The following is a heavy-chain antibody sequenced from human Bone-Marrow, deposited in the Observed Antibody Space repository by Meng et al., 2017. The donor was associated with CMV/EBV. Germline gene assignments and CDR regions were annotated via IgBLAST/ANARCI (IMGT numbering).Heavy chain of an antibody. D-gene: IGHD2-21*01. CDR3: ARAYCGDIARAPAY. Sequence: ESLKIYCPASGFTFSSYAMHWVRQAPGKGMEWVANIKQDGSEKYYVDSVKARFTISRDKAKNSLFLQMSTLRVEDTAVYYCARAYCGDIARAPAYWGQGTLVTVSS. J-gene: IGHJ4*02. CDR2: IKQDGSEK. V-gene: IGHV3-7*04. CDR1: GFTFSSYA.